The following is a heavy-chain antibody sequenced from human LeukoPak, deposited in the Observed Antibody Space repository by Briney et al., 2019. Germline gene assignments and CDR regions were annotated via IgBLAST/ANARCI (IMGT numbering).Heavy chain of an antibody. CDR1: GGSFSGYY. D-gene: IGHD6-19*01. Sequence: SETLSLTCAVYGGSFSGYYWSWIRQPPGKGLEWIGEINHSGSTNYNPSLKSRVTISVDTSKNQFSLKLSSVTAADTAVYYCARGLWEQWLVIRYFDYWGQGTLVTVSS. CDR3: ARGLWEQWLVIRYFDY. CDR2: INHSGST. V-gene: IGHV4-34*01. J-gene: IGHJ4*02.